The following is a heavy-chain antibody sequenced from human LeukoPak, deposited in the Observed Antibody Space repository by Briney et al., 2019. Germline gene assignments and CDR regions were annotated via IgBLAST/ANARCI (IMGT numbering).Heavy chain of an antibody. V-gene: IGHV3-23*01. J-gene: IGHJ6*03. CDR3: AKDSVAVAGPYYYYMDV. Sequence: GGSLRLSCAASGFTFSSYAMSWVRQAPGKGLGWVSAISGSGGSTYYADSVKGRFTISRDNSKNTLYLQMNSLRAEDTAVYYCAKDSVAVAGPYYYYMDVWGKGTTVTVSS. D-gene: IGHD6-19*01. CDR1: GFTFSSYA. CDR2: ISGSGGST.